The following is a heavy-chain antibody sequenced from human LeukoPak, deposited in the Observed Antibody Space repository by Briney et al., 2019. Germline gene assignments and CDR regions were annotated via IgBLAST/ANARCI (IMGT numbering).Heavy chain of an antibody. CDR2: IIPIFGTA. D-gene: IGHD2-2*01. J-gene: IGHJ5*02. Sequence: ASVKVSCKASGGTFSSYAISWVRQAPGQGLEWMGGIIPIFGTANYAQKFQGRVTITADESTSTAYMELSSLRSEDTAVYSCARMGPAAIVYWFDPWGQGTLVTVSS. V-gene: IGHV1-69*13. CDR3: ARMGPAAIVYWFDP. CDR1: GGTFSSYA.